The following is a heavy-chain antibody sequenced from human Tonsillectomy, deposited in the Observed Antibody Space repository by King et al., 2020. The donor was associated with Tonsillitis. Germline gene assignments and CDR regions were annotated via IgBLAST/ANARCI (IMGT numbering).Heavy chain of an antibody. CDR1: GFTFSSYA. D-gene: IGHD7-27*01. Sequence: VQLVESGGGLAQPGESLRLSCAASGFTFSSYAMTWVRQVPGKGLEWVSSMSGSGDSTYYADSVKGRFTMSRDTSKNTLLLKMNSLRAEDTAVYYCAKEAWGSRPDYWGQGTLVTVSS. J-gene: IGHJ4*02. V-gene: IGHV3-23*04. CDR2: MSGSGDST. CDR3: AKEAWGSRPDY.